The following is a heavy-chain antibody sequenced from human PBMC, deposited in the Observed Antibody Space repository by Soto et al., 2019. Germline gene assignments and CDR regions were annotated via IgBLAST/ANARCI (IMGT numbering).Heavy chain of an antibody. CDR1: GFTFNNYW. CDR2: INGDGTTT. D-gene: IGHD3-10*01. J-gene: IGHJ6*02. CDR3: ARGVRGHYGKDV. V-gene: IGHV3-74*01. Sequence: EVQLVASGGGLVQPGGSLRLSCAASGFTFNNYWIHWVRQAPGKGLMWVSRINGDGTTTNYADSVKGRFAISRDNAKNTVYLQMNSLRAEDTALYYCARGVRGHYGKDVWGQGTTVTVSS.